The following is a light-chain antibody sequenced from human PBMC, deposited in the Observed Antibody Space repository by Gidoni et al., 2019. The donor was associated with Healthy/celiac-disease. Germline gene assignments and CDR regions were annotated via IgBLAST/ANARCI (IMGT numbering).Light chain of an antibody. CDR2: GNS. CDR1: SPNIGAGSD. CDR3: QSYDSRLSVV. V-gene: IGLV1-40*01. Sequence: QSVLTQPPSVSGAPGQRVTISCTGSSPNIGAGSDVHWYQQFPGTAPKLLIYGNSNRPSGVPDRFSGSKSGTSASLAITGLHAVDEADYYCQSYDSRLSVVFGGGTKLTVL. J-gene: IGLJ2*01.